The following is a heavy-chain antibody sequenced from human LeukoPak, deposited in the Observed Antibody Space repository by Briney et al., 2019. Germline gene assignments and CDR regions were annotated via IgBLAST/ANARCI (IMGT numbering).Heavy chain of an antibody. CDR1: GGSFSGYY. CDR3: ARDRGDNEGGYFDY. J-gene: IGHJ4*02. CDR2: INHSGST. Sequence: SETLSLTCAVYGGSFSGYYWSWIRQPPGKWLEWIGEINHSGSTNYNPSLKSRVTISVDTSKNQFSLKLSSVTAADTAVYYCARDRGDNEGGYFDYWGQGTLVTVSS. V-gene: IGHV4-34*01. D-gene: IGHD4-23*01.